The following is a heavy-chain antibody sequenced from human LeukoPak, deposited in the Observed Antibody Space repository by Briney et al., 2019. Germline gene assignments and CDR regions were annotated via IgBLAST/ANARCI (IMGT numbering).Heavy chain of an antibody. CDR2: ISYDGSNK. CDR3: AKDLGSGQWLSRGVFDY. D-gene: IGHD6-19*01. CDR1: GFTFSSYV. V-gene: IGHV3-30*18. J-gene: IGHJ4*02. Sequence: QPGRSLRLSCAASGFTFSSYVMHWVRQAPGKGLEWVAVISYDGSNKYYADSVKGRFTISRDNSKNTLYLQMNSLRAEDTAVYYCAKDLGSGQWLSRGVFDYWGQGTLVTVSS.